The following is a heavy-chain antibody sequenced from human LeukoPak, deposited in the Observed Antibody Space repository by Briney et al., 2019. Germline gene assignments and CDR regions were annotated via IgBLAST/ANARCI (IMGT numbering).Heavy chain of an antibody. J-gene: IGHJ4*02. CDR1: GFTFSSYW. D-gene: IGHD5-18*01. Sequence: PGGSLRLSCAASGFTFSSYWMSWVRQAPGKGLEWVANIKRDGSETYYMDSVKGRFTISRDNAKNSLFLQMVSLRAEDTAVYYCARGRYSSTTYYFDYWGQGIPVTVSS. V-gene: IGHV3-7*03. CDR3: ARGRYSSTTYYFDY. CDR2: IKRDGSET.